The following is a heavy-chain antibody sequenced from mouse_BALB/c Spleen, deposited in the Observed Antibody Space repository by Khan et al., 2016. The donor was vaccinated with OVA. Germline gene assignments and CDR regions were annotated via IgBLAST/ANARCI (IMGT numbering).Heavy chain of an antibody. CDR3: AREWGLYRYAWFAY. CDR1: GFTFSDYY. D-gene: IGHD2-14*01. CDR2: ISDGGTYT. J-gene: IGHJ3*01. V-gene: IGHV5-4*02. Sequence: EVQLLETGGGLVKPGGSLKLSCAASGFTFSDYYMYWVRQTPEKRLEWVATISDGGTYTYYPDSVKGRFTISRDNAKNNLYLQMISLKSEDAAMYYCAREWGLYRYAWFAYWGQGTLVTVSA.